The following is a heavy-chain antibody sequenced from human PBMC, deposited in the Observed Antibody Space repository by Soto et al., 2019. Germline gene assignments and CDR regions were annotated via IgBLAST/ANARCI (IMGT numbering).Heavy chain of an antibody. CDR2: MSGSSSTT. Sequence: PGGSLRLSCATRGLTFSNYAMSWVRQAPGGGLEWVSSMSGSSSTTYYADSVRGRFTISRDRSKNTLYLQMSSLRAEDTALYYCAKNQERELPRVIDFWGQGTLVTVSS. V-gene: IGHV3-23*01. CDR3: AKNQERELPRVIDF. D-gene: IGHD1-7*01. CDR1: GLTFSNYA. J-gene: IGHJ4*02.